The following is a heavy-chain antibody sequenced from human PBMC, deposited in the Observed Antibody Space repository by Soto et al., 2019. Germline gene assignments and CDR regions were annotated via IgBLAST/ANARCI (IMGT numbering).Heavy chain of an antibody. CDR1: GFTFSSYW. CDR2: IKQDGSEK. Sequence: GGSLRLSCAASGFTFSSYWMSWVRQAPGKGLEWVANIKQDGSEKYYVDSVKGRFTISRDNAKNSLYLQMNSLRAEDTAVYYCARAPGLENLFFDYWGQGTLVTVSS. V-gene: IGHV3-7*05. D-gene: IGHD3-10*01. J-gene: IGHJ4*02. CDR3: ARAPGLENLFFDY.